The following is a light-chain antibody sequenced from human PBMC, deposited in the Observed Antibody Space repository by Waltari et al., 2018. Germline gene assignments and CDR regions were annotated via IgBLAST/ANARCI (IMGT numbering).Light chain of an antibody. CDR2: GAS. Sequence: EIVLTQSPGTLSLSPGERATLSCRTSQTGRTTYFACYQQKHGQAPTLLIYGASSRATGIPDRISGSGSGTDFSLTISRLEPEDFAVYYCQQYDISPLTFGGGTKVEIK. V-gene: IGKV3-20*01. CDR1: QTGRTTY. J-gene: IGKJ4*01. CDR3: QQYDISPLT.